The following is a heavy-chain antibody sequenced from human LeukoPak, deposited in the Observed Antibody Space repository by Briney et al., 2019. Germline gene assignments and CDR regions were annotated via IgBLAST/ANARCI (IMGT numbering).Heavy chain of an antibody. J-gene: IGHJ3*02. CDR2: IYYSGST. CDR3: AREVMQWLAVGI. V-gene: IGHV4-39*07. CDR1: GGSISSSSYD. D-gene: IGHD6-19*01. Sequence: SETLSLTCTVSGGSISSSSYDWGWIRQPPGKGLEWIGSIYYSGSTYYNPSLKSRVTISVDTSKNQFSLKLSSVTAADTAVYYCAREVMQWLAVGIWGQGTMVTVSS.